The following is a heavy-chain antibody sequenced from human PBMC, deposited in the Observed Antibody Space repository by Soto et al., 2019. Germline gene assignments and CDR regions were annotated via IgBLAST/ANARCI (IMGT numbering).Heavy chain of an antibody. CDR2: IIPIFGTA. CDR3: ARGYSSSWYGLYYYYMDV. CDR1: GGTFSSYA. D-gene: IGHD6-13*01. V-gene: IGHV1-69*13. Sequence: ASVKVSCKASGGTFSSYAISWVRQAPGQGLEWMGGIIPIFGTANYAQKFQGRVTITADESTSTAYMELSSLRSEDTAVYYCARGYSSSWYGLYYYYMDVWGKGTTVTVSS. J-gene: IGHJ6*03.